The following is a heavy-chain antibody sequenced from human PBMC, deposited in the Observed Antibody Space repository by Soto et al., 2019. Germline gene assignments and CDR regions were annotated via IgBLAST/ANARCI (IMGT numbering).Heavy chain of an antibody. CDR1: GFTVSSNY. V-gene: IGHV3-53*01. CDR2: IYSGGST. CDR3: AREKDFGGPYYYYYGMDV. Sequence: GSLRLSCAASGFTVSSNYMSWVRQAPGKGLEWVSVIYSGGSTYYADSVKGRFTISRDNSKNTLYLQMNSLRAEDTAVYYCAREKDFGGPYYYYYGMDVWGQGTTVTVSS. J-gene: IGHJ6*02. D-gene: IGHD3-3*01.